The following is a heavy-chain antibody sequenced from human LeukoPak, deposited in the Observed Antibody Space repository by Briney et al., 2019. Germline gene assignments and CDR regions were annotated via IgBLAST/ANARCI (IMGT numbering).Heavy chain of an antibody. D-gene: IGHD3-10*01. V-gene: IGHV3-53*01. Sequence: PGGSLRLSCAASGFPVSSNYMSWVRQAPGKGLEWVSVIYSGGSTYYADSVKGRFTISRDNSKNTLYLQMNSLRAEDTAVYYCAREAYYYGYNWFDPWGQGTLVTVSS. CDR3: AREAYYYGYNWFDP. J-gene: IGHJ5*02. CDR2: IYSGGST. CDR1: GFPVSSNY.